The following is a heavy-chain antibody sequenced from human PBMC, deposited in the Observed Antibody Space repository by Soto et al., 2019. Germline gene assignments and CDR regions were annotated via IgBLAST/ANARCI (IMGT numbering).Heavy chain of an antibody. CDR1: GFTFSSYW. J-gene: IGHJ5*02. V-gene: IGHV3-7*01. D-gene: IGHD3-3*01. CDR3: ARDQIFGVVIRWFDP. CDR2: IKQDGSEK. Sequence: GGSLRLSCAASGFTFSSYWMSWVRQAPGKGLEWVANIKQDGSEKYYVDSVKGRFTSSRDNAKNSLYLQMNSLRAEDTAVYYCARDQIFGVVIRWFDPWGQGTLVTVAS.